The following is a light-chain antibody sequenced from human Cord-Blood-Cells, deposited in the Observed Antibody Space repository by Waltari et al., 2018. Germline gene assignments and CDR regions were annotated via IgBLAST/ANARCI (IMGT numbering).Light chain of an antibody. J-gene: IGKJ4*01. Sequence: DIQMTQSPSTLSASVGDRVTITCRASQSISSWLAWYQQKPGKAPKLLIYKASSFESGVPSRFSDSGSVTEFTLTISSLQPDDFATYYCQQYNSYSPLTFGGGTKVEIK. CDR3: QQYNSYSPLT. CDR2: KAS. V-gene: IGKV1-5*03. CDR1: QSISSW.